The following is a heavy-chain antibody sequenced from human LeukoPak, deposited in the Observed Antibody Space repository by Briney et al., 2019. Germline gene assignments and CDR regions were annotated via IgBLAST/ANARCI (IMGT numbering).Heavy chain of an antibody. CDR3: ARGHSSGWYGDY. J-gene: IGHJ4*02. CDR1: GFTFSSYA. V-gene: IGHV3-23*01. CDR2: ISGSGGST. Sequence: GGSLRLSCAASGFTFSSYAMSWVRQAPGRGLEWVSAISGSGGSTYYADSVKGRFTISRDNSKNTLYLQMNSLKTEDTALYYCARGHSSGWYGDYWGQGTLVTVSS. D-gene: IGHD6-19*01.